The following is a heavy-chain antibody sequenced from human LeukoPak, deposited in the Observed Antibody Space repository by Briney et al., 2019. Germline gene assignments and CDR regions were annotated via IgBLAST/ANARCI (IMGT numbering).Heavy chain of an antibody. V-gene: IGHV4-59*01. CDR3: ARGLDYYDSSGYYYGKYFDY. J-gene: IGHJ4*02. Sequence: SETLSLTCTVSGGSISSYYWSWIRQPPGKGLEWIGYIYYSGSTNYNPSLKSRVTLSVDTSKNQFSLKLSSVTAADTAVYYCARGLDYYDSSGYYYGKYFDYWGQGTLVTVSS. CDR1: GGSISSYY. D-gene: IGHD3-22*01. CDR2: IYYSGST.